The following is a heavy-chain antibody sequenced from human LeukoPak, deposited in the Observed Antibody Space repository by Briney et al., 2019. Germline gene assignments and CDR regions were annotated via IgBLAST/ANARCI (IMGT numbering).Heavy chain of an antibody. J-gene: IGHJ4*02. Sequence: SETLSLTCTVSGDSTCSDRYYWSWIRQHPGEGLEWIGYIYYSGSTYYNPSLKSRVTISVDTSKNQFSLKLSSVTAADTAVYYCARALFGVVPRRRYYFDYWGQGTLVTVSS. CDR3: ARALFGVVPRRRYYFDY. CDR2: IYYSGST. D-gene: IGHD3-3*01. CDR1: GDSTCSDRYY. V-gene: IGHV4-31*03.